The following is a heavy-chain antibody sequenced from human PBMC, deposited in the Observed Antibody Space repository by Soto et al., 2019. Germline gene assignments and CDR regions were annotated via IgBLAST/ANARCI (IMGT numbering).Heavy chain of an antibody. J-gene: IGHJ6*02. Sequence: SETLSLTCTVSGGSISSYYWSWIRQPPGKGLEWIGYIYYSGSTNYNPSLKSRVTISVDTSKNQFSLKLSSVTAADTAVYYCANRDSSMVTRYYYGMDVWGQGTTVTVSS. V-gene: IGHV4-59*01. CDR2: IYYSGST. CDR1: GGSISSYY. D-gene: IGHD5-18*01. CDR3: ANRDSSMVTRYYYGMDV.